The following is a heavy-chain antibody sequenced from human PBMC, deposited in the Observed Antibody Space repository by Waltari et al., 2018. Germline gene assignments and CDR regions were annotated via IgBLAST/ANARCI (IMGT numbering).Heavy chain of an antibody. D-gene: IGHD1-26*01. CDR1: GFTSRSYE. J-gene: IGHJ3*02. CDR3: ARDPRWADAFDI. V-gene: IGHV3-48*03. CDR2: ISSSGSTI. Sequence: EVQLVESGGGLVQPGGSLRLSCEAYGFTSRSYEMNWVRQAPGKGLEWVSYISSSGSTIYYADSVKGRFTISRDNAKNSLYLQMNSLRAEDTAVYYCARDPRWADAFDIWGQGTMVTVSS.